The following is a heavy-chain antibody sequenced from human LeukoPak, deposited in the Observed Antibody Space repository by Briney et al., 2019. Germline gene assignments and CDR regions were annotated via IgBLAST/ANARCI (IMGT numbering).Heavy chain of an antibody. V-gene: IGHV3-72*01. CDR1: GYTFSDYY. CDR3: VRDGQNWNFDY. D-gene: IGHD1-1*01. CDR2: IRNKANGYTT. Sequence: GGSLRLSCAASGYTFSDYYMDWFRQAPGKGLEWAARIRNKANGYTTEYAPSVKGRFFISRDDSKNSGYLQMNGLKTEDTAVYYCVRDGQNWNFDYWGQGTLVTVSS. J-gene: IGHJ4*02.